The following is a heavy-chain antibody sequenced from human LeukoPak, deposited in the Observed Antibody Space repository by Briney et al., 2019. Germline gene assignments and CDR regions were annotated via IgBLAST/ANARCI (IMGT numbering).Heavy chain of an antibody. Sequence: ASVKVSCKASGYTFTSYGISWVRQAPGQGLEWMGWIGAYNGNTNYAQKLQGRVTMTTDTSTSTAYMELRSLRSDDTAVYYCARGRYYDILTGYSLFDYWGQGTLVTVSS. CDR2: IGAYNGNT. V-gene: IGHV1-18*01. J-gene: IGHJ4*02. CDR1: GYTFTSYG. D-gene: IGHD3-9*01. CDR3: ARGRYYDILTGYSLFDY.